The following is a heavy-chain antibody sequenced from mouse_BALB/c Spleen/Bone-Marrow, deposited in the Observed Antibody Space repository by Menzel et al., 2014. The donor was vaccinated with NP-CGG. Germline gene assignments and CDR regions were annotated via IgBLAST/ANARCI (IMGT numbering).Heavy chain of an antibody. Sequence: EVQLQQSGPELVKPGASVKISCKASGYTFTDYNMHWVKQSHGKSLEWIGYIYPYNGGTGYNQKFKSKATLTVDNSSSTAYMELRSLTSEDSAVYYSARFRYDWYFDVWGAGTTVTVSS. CDR3: ARFRYDWYFDV. J-gene: IGHJ1*01. CDR1: GYTFTDYN. D-gene: IGHD2-14*01. V-gene: IGHV1S29*02. CDR2: IYPYNGGT.